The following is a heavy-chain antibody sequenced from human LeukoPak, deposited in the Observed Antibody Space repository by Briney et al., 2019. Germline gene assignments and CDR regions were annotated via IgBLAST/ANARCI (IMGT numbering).Heavy chain of an antibody. CDR1: GGSISSYY. CDR2: IYTSGST. CDR3: ARENSGSYREFDY. J-gene: IGHJ4*02. D-gene: IGHD1-26*01. V-gene: IGHV4-4*07. Sequence: PSETLSLTCTVSGGSISSYYWSWIRQPAGKGLEWIGRIYTSGSTNYNASLKSRVSMSVDTSRNQFSLKLSSVTAADTAVFYCARENSGSYREFDYWGQGTLVTVSS.